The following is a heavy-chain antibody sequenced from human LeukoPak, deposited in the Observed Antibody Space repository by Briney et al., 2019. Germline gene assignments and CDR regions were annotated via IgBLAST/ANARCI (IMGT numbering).Heavy chain of an antibody. Sequence: GGSLRLSCAASGFTFSRYGMHWVRQAPGKGLEWVAVIWYDGSIKYYADSVKGRFTISKDNSKNTLYLQMNSLRAEDTAVYYCAKADEMNMDYWGQGTLVTVST. CDR2: IWYDGSIK. CDR1: GFTFSRYG. D-gene: IGHD2/OR15-2a*01. CDR3: AKADEMNMDY. J-gene: IGHJ4*02. V-gene: IGHV3-33*06.